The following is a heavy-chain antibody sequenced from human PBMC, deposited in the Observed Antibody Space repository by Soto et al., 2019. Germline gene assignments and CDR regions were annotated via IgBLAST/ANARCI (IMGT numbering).Heavy chain of an antibody. CDR1: GFTFSSYW. D-gene: IGHD2-2*02. CDR3: ARVGYCSSTSCYTHHRYYYYGMDV. CDR2: INSDGSST. Sequence: HPGGSLRLSCAASGFTFSSYWMHWVRQAPGKGLVWVSRINSDGSSTSYADSVKGRFTISRDNAKNTLYLQMNSLRAEDTAVYYCARVGYCSSTSCYTHHRYYYYGMDVWGQGTTVTVSS. J-gene: IGHJ6*02. V-gene: IGHV3-74*01.